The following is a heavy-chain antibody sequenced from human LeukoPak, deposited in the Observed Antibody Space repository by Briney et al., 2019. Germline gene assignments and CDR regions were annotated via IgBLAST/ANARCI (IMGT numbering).Heavy chain of an antibody. CDR3: ARDHPYYYDSSGYRYYYYYYMDV. CDR1: GFTFSSYA. V-gene: IGHV3-30*04. Sequence: GRSLRRSCAASGFTFSSYAMHWVRQAPGKGLEWGAVISYDGRNKYYADSVKGRFTISKDNSKNTLYLQMNSLRAEDTAVYYCARDHPYYYDSSGYRYYYYYYMDVWGKGTTVTVSS. CDR2: ISYDGRNK. D-gene: IGHD3-22*01. J-gene: IGHJ6*03.